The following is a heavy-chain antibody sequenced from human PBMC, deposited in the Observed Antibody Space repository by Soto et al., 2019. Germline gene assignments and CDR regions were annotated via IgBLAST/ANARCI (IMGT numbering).Heavy chain of an antibody. J-gene: IGHJ4*02. CDR1: EGCISNFY. CDR2: ISSSGNT. CDR3: ARAPMVPTRSYFDY. D-gene: IGHD3-10*01. Sequence: PXATLSLTFTVCEGCISNFYWSWIRQPPGKGLEWIGYISSSGNTNYNPSLKSRVSISVDTSKNQFSLNLTSVTAADTAVYYCARAPMVPTRSYFDYSGQGTPVTVSS. V-gene: IGHV4-59*01.